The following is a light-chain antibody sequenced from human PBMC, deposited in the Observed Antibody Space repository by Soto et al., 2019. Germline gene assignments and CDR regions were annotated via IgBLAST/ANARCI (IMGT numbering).Light chain of an antibody. Sequence: ENVLTQSPGTLSLSPGERVTLSCRASQSVTSNFLAWYQQKPGHAPMLLIYGASTRAAGVPDRFSGSGSGTDFTLTITGMEPEDFAVYYCRQYGRSPLLYTFGQGTKL. CDR3: RQYGRSPLLYT. J-gene: IGKJ2*01. V-gene: IGKV3-20*01. CDR1: QSVTSNF. CDR2: GAS.